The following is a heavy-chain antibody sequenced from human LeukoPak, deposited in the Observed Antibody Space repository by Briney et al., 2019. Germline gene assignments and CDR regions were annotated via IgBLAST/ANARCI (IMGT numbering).Heavy chain of an antibody. CDR2: MNPNSGNT. Sequence: GASVKVSCKASGYTFTSYDINWVRQAPGQGLEWMGWMNPNSGNTGYAQKFQGRVTMTRNTSISTAYMELSSLRSEDTAVYYCARGVQTGGYYGMDVWGQGTTVTVSS. CDR3: ARGVQTGGYYGMDV. J-gene: IGHJ6*02. CDR1: GYTFTSYD. V-gene: IGHV1-8*01.